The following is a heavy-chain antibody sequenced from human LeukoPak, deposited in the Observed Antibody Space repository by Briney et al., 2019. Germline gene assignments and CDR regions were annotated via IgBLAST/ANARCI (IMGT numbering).Heavy chain of an antibody. J-gene: IGHJ3*02. Sequence: GGSLRLSCAASGFTFSSYGMSWVRQAPGKGLEWVSGISWSSGIIGYADSVKGRFTISRDNAKNSLYLQMDSLRAEDTALYYCAKDTGRPTDAITMEDNAFDIWGQGTMVTVSS. CDR2: ISWSSGII. D-gene: IGHD3-3*01. V-gene: IGHV3-9*01. CDR1: GFTFSSYG. CDR3: AKDTGRPTDAITMEDNAFDI.